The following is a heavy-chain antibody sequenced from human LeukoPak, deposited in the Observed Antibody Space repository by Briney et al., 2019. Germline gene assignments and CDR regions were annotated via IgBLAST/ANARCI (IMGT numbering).Heavy chain of an antibody. CDR3: ARHRVVAATRRFPPDWFDP. CDR2: IYYSGST. V-gene: IGHV4-59*08. J-gene: IGHJ5*02. Sequence: SETLSLTCTVSGGSISSYYWSWIRQPPGKGLEWIGYIYYSGSTNYNPSLKSRVTISVDTSKNQFSLKLSSVTAADTAVYYCARHRVVAATRRFPPDWFDPWGQGTLVTVSS. CDR1: GGSISSYY. D-gene: IGHD2-15*01.